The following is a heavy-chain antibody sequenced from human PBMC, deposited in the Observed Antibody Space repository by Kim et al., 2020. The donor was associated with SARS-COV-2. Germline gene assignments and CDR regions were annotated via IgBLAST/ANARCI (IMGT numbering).Heavy chain of an antibody. J-gene: IGHJ4*02. Sequence: GGSLRLSCVASGFTFNMYAMGWVRQAPGKGLEWVSGISGSGGSTYYAESVKGRLTISRDNSKKTVYLQMTSLRAEDTALYYCAKEDFGNYFDFWGQGTLVTVSS. CDR1: GFTFNMYA. V-gene: IGHV3-23*01. CDR2: ISGSGGST. D-gene: IGHD3-10*01. CDR3: AKEDFGNYFDF.